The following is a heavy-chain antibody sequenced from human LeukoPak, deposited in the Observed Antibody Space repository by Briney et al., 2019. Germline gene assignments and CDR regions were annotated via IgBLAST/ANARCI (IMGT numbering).Heavy chain of an antibody. CDR3: ARDRAGYSYGQGGFDY. D-gene: IGHD5-18*01. CDR2: IIPIFGTT. J-gene: IGHJ4*02. CDR1: GGXFSSYA. Sequence: SVKVSCKASGGXFSSYAISWVRQAPGQGLEWLGGIIPIFGTTNYAQKFQGRVTITADESTSTAYMELSSLRSEDTAVYYCARDRAGYSYGQGGFDYWGQGTLVTVSS. V-gene: IGHV1-69*13.